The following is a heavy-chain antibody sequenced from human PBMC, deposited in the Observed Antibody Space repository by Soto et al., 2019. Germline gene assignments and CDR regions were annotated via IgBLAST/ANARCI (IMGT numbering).Heavy chain of an antibody. V-gene: IGHV1-2*02. D-gene: IGHD3-10*01. CDR1: GYTFTHYF. CDR3: ARVPGHKNSRGDF. Sequence: QVRLVQSGPEVRRPGASVTVSCKASGYTFTHYFIHWVRRAPGQGLEWMGYINPKSGDTHYSQTCRGRGSMTVDPSTDTASVGLSSLKSDDTAVYFCARVPGHKNSRGDFWGQGTPITVSS. CDR2: INPKSGDT. J-gene: IGHJ4*02.